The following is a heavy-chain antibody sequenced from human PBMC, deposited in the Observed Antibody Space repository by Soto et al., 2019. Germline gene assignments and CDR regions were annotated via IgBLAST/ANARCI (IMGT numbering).Heavy chain of an antibody. CDR1: GFTFSSYA. J-gene: IGHJ6*02. V-gene: IGHV3-30-3*01. Sequence: QVQLVESGGGVVQPGRSLRLSCAASGFTFSSYAMHWVRQAPGKGLEWVAVISYDGSNKYYADSVKGRFTISRDNSKNKLYPQMNSLRAEDTAGYYCARRYCSSNSCHRGMDVWGQGATVTVSS. D-gene: IGHD2-2*01. CDR3: ARRYCSSNSCHRGMDV. CDR2: ISYDGSNK.